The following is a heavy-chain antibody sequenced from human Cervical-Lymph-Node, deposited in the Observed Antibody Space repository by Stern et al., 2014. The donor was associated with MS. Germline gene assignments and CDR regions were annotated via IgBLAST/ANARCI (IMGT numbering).Heavy chain of an antibody. J-gene: IGHJ3*02. CDR3: ARVGPPLQDAFDI. Sequence: VHLVESGGGLVQPGGSLRLSCAASGFTFSDHYMDWVRQAPGKGLEWLGRTRKKGNSYTTEYAPSVKGKFTFSRDDSKNSLYLQMNRLTTEDTAVYYCARVGPPLQDAFDIWGRGTMVTVSS. V-gene: IGHV3-72*01. CDR2: TRKKGNSYTT. CDR1: GFTFSDHY. D-gene: IGHD1-14*01.